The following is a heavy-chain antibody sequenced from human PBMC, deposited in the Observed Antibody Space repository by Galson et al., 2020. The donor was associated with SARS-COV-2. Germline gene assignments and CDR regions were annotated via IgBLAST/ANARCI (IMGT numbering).Heavy chain of an antibody. CDR1: GFTFSSYA. D-gene: IGHD6-19*01. J-gene: IGHJ4*02. Sequence: GESLKISCAASGFTFSSYAMHWVRQAPGKGLEWVALISYHGSDKYYADSVKGRFTISRDNSQNTLYLQMNSLRAEDTAVYYCARDSVEKWLISYPDYWGQGTLVTVSS. CDR2: ISYHGSDK. CDR3: ARDSVEKWLISYPDY. V-gene: IGHV3-30*04.